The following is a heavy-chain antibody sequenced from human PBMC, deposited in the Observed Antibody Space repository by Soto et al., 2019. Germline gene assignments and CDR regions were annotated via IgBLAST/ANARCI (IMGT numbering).Heavy chain of an antibody. CDR1: GYTFTNYG. CDR2: INTYHGNT. J-gene: IGHJ6*02. Sequence: QVQLVQSGAALKKPGASVKVSCKASGYTFTNYGISWVRQAPGQGLEWMGWINTYHGNTKYAQQLQGRVTMTKDTSTSTAYMELTSLRSDDTAVYYCARSPGYSASWGYFYYGMKIWGQATTVIVSS. V-gene: IGHV1-18*01. CDR3: ARSPGYSASWGYFYYGMKI. D-gene: IGHD6-13*01.